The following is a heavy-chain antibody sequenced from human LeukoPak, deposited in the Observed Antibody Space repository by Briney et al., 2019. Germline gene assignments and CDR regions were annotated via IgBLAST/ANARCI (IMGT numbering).Heavy chain of an antibody. Sequence: PSETLSLTCTVCGGSINSYYWSWIRQPAGKGLEWIGRIYTSGSTNYNPSLKSRVTMSVDTSKNQFSLQLSSVTAADTAVYYCGRGPFTLLRGPDNWFEPWGQRDLCTVSS. D-gene: IGHD3-10*01. J-gene: IGHJ5*02. CDR1: GGSINSYY. CDR3: GRGPFTLLRGPDNWFEP. V-gene: IGHV4-4*07. CDR2: IYTSGST.